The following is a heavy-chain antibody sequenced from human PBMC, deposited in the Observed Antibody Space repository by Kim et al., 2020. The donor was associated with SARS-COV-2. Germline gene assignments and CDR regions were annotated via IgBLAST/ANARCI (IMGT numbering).Heavy chain of an antibody. V-gene: IGHV1-46*01. J-gene: IGHJ4*02. Sequence: QKFQGRVTMTRDTSTSTDYMELSSLRSEDTAVYYCARDYGDYTSVFAYWGQGTLVTVSS. D-gene: IGHD4-17*01. CDR3: ARDYGDYTSVFAY.